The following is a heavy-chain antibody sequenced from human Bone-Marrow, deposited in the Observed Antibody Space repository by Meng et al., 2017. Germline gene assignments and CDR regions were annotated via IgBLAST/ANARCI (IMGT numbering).Heavy chain of an antibody. Sequence: QVQVVECGGGLVKPGGSLRISCAASGFTFSDYSMSWIRQAPGKGLEWISYISSSGNTIYYADSVKGRFTISRDNAKNSLYLQMNGLRAEDTAVYYCAGDFDYWGQGTLVTVSS. CDR2: ISSSGNTI. CDR1: GFTFSDYS. CDR3: AGDFDY. V-gene: IGHV3-11*04. J-gene: IGHJ4*02.